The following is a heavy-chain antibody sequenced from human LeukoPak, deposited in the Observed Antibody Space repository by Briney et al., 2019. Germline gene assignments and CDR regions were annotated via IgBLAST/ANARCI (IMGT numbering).Heavy chain of an antibody. Sequence: GEALEISCKGSGYSFTSYWIGWVRQMPGKGLEWMGIIYPGDSDTRYSPSFQGQITISADKSITTAYLQWSSLEASDTVMYFCARHGKISRSANYFDYWGQGTLVTVSS. CDR3: ARHGKISRSANYFDY. CDR1: GYSFTSYW. CDR2: IYPGDSDT. D-gene: IGHD6-6*01. V-gene: IGHV5-51*01. J-gene: IGHJ4*02.